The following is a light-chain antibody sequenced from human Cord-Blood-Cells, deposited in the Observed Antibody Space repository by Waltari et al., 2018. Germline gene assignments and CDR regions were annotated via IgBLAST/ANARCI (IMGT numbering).Light chain of an antibody. CDR1: QGISSY. CDR3: QQYYSYPHT. CDR2: AAS. J-gene: IGKJ2*01. V-gene: IGKV1-8*01. Sequence: AIRMTQAPSSLSTSTGYIVTRTCRASQGISSYLAWYQQKPGKAPKLLIYAASTLQSGVPSRFSGSGSGTDFTLTISCLQSEDFATYYCQQYYSYPHTFGQGTKLEIK.